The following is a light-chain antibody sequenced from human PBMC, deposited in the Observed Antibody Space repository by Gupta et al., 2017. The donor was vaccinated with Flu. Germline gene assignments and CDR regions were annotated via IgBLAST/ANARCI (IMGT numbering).Light chain of an antibody. V-gene: IGKV3-20*01. J-gene: IGKJ1*01. Sequence: EMVLTQSPGTLSLSPGERATLSCRASQSVSSSYLAWYQQKPGQAPRLLIYGASSRATGIPDRFSGSGSGTEFTLTISRLEPEDFAVYYCQQYGSSPGTFGQGTKVEIK. CDR3: QQYGSSPGT. CDR2: GAS. CDR1: QSVSSSY.